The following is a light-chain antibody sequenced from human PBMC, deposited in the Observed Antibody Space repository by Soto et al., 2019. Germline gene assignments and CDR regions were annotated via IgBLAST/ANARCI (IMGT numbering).Light chain of an antibody. Sequence: EIVLTQSPGTLSLSPGERATFSCRASQSVNSDYLAWYQQRPGLAPRLLIYGTSNRATGIPDRFSGSGSGTDFTLNINTLEPEDFAVYYCQRYGSSPLYALGQGTKLEIK. J-gene: IGKJ2*01. CDR1: QSVNSDY. CDR3: QRYGSSPLYA. CDR2: GTS. V-gene: IGKV3-20*01.